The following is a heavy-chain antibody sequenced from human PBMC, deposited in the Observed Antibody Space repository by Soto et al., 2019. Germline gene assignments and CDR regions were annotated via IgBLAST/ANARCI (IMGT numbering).Heavy chain of an antibody. CDR1: GFSLSTSGVG. CDR3: AHIMREMATMGGDFDY. V-gene: IGHV2-5*02. D-gene: IGHD5-12*01. CDR2: IYWDDDK. J-gene: IGHJ4*02. Sequence: QITLKESGPTLVKPTQTLTLTCTFSGFSLSTSGVGVGWIRQPPGKALEWLALIYWDDDKRYSPSLKSRLTITKDTSKNQVVLTMTNMDPVDTATYYCAHIMREMATMGGDFDYWGQGTLVTVSS.